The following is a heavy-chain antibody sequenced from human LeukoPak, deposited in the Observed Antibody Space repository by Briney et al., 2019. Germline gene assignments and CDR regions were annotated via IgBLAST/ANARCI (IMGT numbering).Heavy chain of an antibody. D-gene: IGHD6-13*01. V-gene: IGHV3-23*01. CDR2: ISGSGGST. CDR1: GFTFSSYA. CDR3: AKTPGRSSSMDY. J-gene: IGHJ4*02. Sequence: PGGSLRLSCAASGFTFSSYAMSWVRQAPGKGLEWVSAISGSGGSTYYADSVKGRFTISRDNSKNTLYLQMNSLRAEDTALYYCAKTPGRSSSMDYWGQGTLVTVSS.